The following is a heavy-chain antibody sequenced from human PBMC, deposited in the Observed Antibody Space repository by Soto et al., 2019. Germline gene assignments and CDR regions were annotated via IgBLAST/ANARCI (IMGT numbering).Heavy chain of an antibody. CDR3: AKDRGRSGYDFGAFDI. J-gene: IGHJ3*02. Sequence: QPGGSLRLSCAASGFTFSSYAMSWVRQAPGKGLEWVSTISGSGSSTYYADSVKGRFTISRDKSKNTLYLQMNSLRAEDTAVYYCAKDRGRSGYDFGAFDIWGQGTMVTVSS. V-gene: IGHV3-23*01. CDR2: ISGSGSST. CDR1: GFTFSSYA. D-gene: IGHD5-12*01.